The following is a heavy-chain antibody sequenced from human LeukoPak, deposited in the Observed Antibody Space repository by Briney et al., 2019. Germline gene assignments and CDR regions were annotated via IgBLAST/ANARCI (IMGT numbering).Heavy chain of an antibody. CDR3: ARSIGGGFGELGVDY. V-gene: IGHV4-59*01. D-gene: IGHD3-10*01. J-gene: IGHJ4*02. CDR2: IYYSGST. CDR1: GGSISSYY. Sequence: PSETLSLTCTVSGGSISSYYWSWIRQPPGKGLEWIGYIYYSGSTNYNPSLKSRVTISVDTSKNQFSLKLSSVTAADTAVYYCARSIGGGFGELGVDYWGQGTLVTVSS.